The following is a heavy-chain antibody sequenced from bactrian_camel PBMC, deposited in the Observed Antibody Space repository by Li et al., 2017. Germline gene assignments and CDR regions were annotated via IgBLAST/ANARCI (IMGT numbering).Heavy chain of an antibody. D-gene: IGHD7*01. V-gene: IGHV3S25*01. CDR3: VADLRHDCDWWYLRRSDY. Sequence: QLVESGGASVQAGGSLRLSCAASGFTYSRMWMGWFRQAPEKEREGVAALYTGGGSAYNADSVKGRFTISQGNAKNTVILQMNNLKPEDTAKYYCVADLRHDCDWWYLRRSDYRGQGTQVTVS. CDR2: LYTGGGSA. CDR1: GFTYSRMW. J-gene: IGHJ4*01.